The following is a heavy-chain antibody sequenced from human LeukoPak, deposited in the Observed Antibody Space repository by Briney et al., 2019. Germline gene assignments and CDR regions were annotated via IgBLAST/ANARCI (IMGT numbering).Heavy chain of an antibody. Sequence: GGSLRLSCAASGFTFDDYGMSWVRQAPGKGLEWVSGINWNGGYTTYADSVKGRFTISRDNAKNSLYLEMDSLRAEDTAVYYCARDRVYCSGGGCQSVFDYWGQGTLVTVSS. CDR1: GFTFDDYG. J-gene: IGHJ4*02. D-gene: IGHD2-15*01. CDR2: INWNGGYT. CDR3: ARDRVYCSGGGCQSVFDY. V-gene: IGHV3-20*04.